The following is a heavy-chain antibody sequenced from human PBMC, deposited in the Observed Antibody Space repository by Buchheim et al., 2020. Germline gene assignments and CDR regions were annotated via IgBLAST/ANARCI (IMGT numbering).Heavy chain of an antibody. J-gene: IGHJ6*02. V-gene: IGHV4-34*01. D-gene: IGHD2-21*01. CDR1: DGSFSSFY. CDR3: ARGTGQIVCFYGMDV. Sequence: QVLLQQGGARLLKPSETLSLTCDVSDGSFSSFYWTWIRQPPGKGLEWIGEFNYDGRTNYSPSLKSRVIISVDRSRNQFSLNLRSVTAADTGVYYCARGTGQIVCFYGMDVWGQGTT. CDR2: FNYDGRT.